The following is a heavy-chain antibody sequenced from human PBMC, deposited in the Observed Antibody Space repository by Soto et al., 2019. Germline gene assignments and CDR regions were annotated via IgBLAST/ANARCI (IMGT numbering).Heavy chain of an antibody. CDR1: GYTFTSYY. CDR3: ARVGTGYCSGGSCYLPDY. Sequence: GASVKVSCKASGYTFTSYYMHWVRQAPGQGLEWMGIINPSGGSTSYAQKFQGRVTMTRDTSTSTVYMELSSLRSEDTAVYYCARVGTGYCSGGSCYLPDYWGQGTLVTVSS. CDR2: INPSGGST. V-gene: IGHV1-46*01. D-gene: IGHD2-15*01. J-gene: IGHJ4*02.